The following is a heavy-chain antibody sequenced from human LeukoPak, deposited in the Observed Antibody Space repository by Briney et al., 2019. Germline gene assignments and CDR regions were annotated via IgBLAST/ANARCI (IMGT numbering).Heavy chain of an antibody. Sequence: ASVKVSCKASGYTFTGYYMHWVRQAPGQGLEWMGWINPNSGGTNYAQKFQGRVTMTRDTSISTAYMELSRLRSDDTAVYYSARDGPSGSDRPFDYWGQGTLVTVSS. V-gene: IGHV1-2*02. CDR1: GYTFTGYY. J-gene: IGHJ4*02. CDR2: INPNSGGT. D-gene: IGHD1-26*01. CDR3: ARDGPSGSDRPFDY.